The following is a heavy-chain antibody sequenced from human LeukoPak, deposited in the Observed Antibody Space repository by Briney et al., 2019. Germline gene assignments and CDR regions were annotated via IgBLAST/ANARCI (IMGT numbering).Heavy chain of an antibody. D-gene: IGHD2-8*01. CDR2: IYPGDSDT. Sequence: GESLKISCKGPGYSFTSYWIGWVRQMPGKGLEWMGIIYPGDSDTRYSPSFQGQVTISADKSISIAYLQWSSLEASDTAIYYCARRSMKGPLNFWGQGTLVAVSS. CDR1: GYSFTSYW. V-gene: IGHV5-51*01. J-gene: IGHJ4*02. CDR3: ARRSMKGPLNF.